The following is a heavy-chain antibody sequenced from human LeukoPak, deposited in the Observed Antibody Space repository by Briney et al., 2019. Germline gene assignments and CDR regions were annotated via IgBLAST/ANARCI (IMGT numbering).Heavy chain of an antibody. CDR1: GGSISSHY. J-gene: IGHJ5*02. Sequence: SETLFLTCTVSGGSISSHYWSWIRQPPGKGLEWIGYIYYSGSTNYNPSPKSRVTISVDTSKNQFSPKLSSVTAAVTAVYYCARGSYWFDPWGQGTLVTVSS. CDR3: ARGSYWFDP. V-gene: IGHV4-59*11. D-gene: IGHD5-12*01. CDR2: IYYSGST.